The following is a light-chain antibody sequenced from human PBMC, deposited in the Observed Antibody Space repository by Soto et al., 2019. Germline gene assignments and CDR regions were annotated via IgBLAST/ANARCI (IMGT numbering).Light chain of an antibody. J-gene: IGLJ1*01. V-gene: IGLV2-14*01. CDR1: SSDVGGYNY. CDR3: SSYTSSSTLCV. Sequence: QSVLTQPASVSASPGQSITISCTGTSSDVGGYNYVSWYQQHPGKAPKLMIYEVSNRPSEVSNRFSGSKSGNTASLTISGLQAEDEADYCCSSYTSSSTLCVFGTGTKVTVL. CDR2: EVS.